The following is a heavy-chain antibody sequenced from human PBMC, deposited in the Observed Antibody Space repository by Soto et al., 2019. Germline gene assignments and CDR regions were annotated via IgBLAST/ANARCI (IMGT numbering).Heavy chain of an antibody. V-gene: IGHV1-18*01. CDR3: ARRGRYCSSTSCFDEGFYYYMDV. CDR2: ISAYNGNT. J-gene: IGHJ6*03. Sequence: ASVKVSCKSSGYTFTSYGISWVRQAPGQGLEWMGWISAYNGNTNYAQKLQGRVTMTTDTSTSTAYMELRSLRSGDTAVYYCARRGRYCSSTSCFDEGFYYYMDVWGKGTTVTVSS. CDR1: GYTFTSYG. D-gene: IGHD2-2*01.